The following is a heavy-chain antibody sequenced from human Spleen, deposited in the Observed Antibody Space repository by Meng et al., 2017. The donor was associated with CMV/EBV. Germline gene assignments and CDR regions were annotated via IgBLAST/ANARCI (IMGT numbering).Heavy chain of an antibody. J-gene: IGHJ4*02. CDR2: VNHRGST. CDR1: GPPITSSF. Sequence: LACAVSGPPITSSFWTWVRHPPGRGLEWIGEVNHRGSTNYNPSLKSRVSMSADTSKNEISLRLTSVTAADSTVYYCARLLAAEAYWGQGALVTVSS. CDR3: ARLLAAEAY. V-gene: IGHV4-34*01. D-gene: IGHD6-13*01.